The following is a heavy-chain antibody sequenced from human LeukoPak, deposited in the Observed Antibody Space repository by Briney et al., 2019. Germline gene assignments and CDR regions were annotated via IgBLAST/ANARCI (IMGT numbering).Heavy chain of an antibody. CDR1: GXTFSSYW. Sequence: GESLRLSCAASGXTFSSYWMTWVRQAPGKGLEWVANIKQDGSEKYYVDSVKGRFTISRDNAKNSLYLQMNSLRAEDTAVYYCARGRNCDYWGQGTLVTVSS. V-gene: IGHV3-7*05. CDR3: ARGRNCDY. CDR2: IKQDGSEK. J-gene: IGHJ4*02. D-gene: IGHD1-7*01.